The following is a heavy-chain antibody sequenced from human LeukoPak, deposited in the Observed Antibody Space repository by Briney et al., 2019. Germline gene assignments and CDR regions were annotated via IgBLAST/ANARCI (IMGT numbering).Heavy chain of an antibody. J-gene: IGHJ4*02. CDR3: AKRGIVIRAVIIIGFHKEAYYFDY. CDR1: EITLSNYG. CDR2: ISERGGST. Sequence: GSLRLSCVVSEITLSNYGMSWVRQAPGKGLEWVSGISERGGSTNYADSVKGRFIISRDTSKNTVYLQMNSLRVEDTAVYFCAKRGIVIRAVIIIGFHKEAYYFDYWGQGILVTVSS. V-gene: IGHV3-23*01. D-gene: IGHD3-10*01.